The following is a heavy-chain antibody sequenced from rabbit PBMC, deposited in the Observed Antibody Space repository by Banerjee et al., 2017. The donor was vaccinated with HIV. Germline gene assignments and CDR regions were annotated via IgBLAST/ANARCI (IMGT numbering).Heavy chain of an antibody. CDR1: GFSFSRYW. D-gene: IGHD6-1*01. J-gene: IGHJ4*01. CDR2: IYAGDGST. V-gene: IGHV1S45*01. Sequence: QEQLEESGGDLVKPGASLTLTCTASGFSFSRYWICWVRQAPGKGLEWIACIYAGDGSTYYASWAKGRFTISKTSSTTVTLQMTSLTAADTATYFCARGYGDYPYARRLGLWGPGTLVTVS. CDR3: ARGYGDYPYARRLGL.